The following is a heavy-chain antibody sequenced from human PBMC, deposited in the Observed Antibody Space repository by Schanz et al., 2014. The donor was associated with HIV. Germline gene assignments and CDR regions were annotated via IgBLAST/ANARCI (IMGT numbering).Heavy chain of an antibody. CDR2: LSARGGDT. D-gene: IGHD1-26*01. CDR1: VSRFSFSDFA. V-gene: IGHV3-23*04. CDR3: ARGGIWEWDQPDFDY. J-gene: IGHJ4*02. Sequence: EVQLVESGGGLVQPGGSLRLSCAVSVSRFSFSDFAMSWVRQAPGKGLEWVSSLSARGGDTYYADSVKGRFTISRDNVKNSLFLQMNSLRAEDTAVYYCARGGIWEWDQPDFDYWGQGTLVTVSS.